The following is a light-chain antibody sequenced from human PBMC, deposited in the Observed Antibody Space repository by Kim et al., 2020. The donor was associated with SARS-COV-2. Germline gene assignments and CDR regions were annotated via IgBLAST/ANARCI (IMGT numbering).Light chain of an antibody. CDR2: YDS. J-gene: IGLJ2*01. Sequence: PGKTARITCGGNNSGSKSVHWYQQKPGQAPVLVIYYDSDRPSGIPERFSGSNSENTATLTISRVEAGDEADYYCQVWDSSSDHVVFGGGTQLTVL. CDR3: QVWDSSSDHVV. CDR1: NSGSKS. V-gene: IGLV3-21*04.